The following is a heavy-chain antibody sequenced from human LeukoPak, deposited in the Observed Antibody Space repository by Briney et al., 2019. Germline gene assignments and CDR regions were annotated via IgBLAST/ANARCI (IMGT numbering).Heavy chain of an antibody. D-gene: IGHD3-10*01. Sequence: ASMKVSCKASGGTFSFYAINWVRQAPGQGLEWMGRIIPIPGMANYAQKFQGRVTITADSSTSTAYMEVSSLRSEDTAVYYCARAVVVARGLMAYFDYWGQGTLVTVSS. J-gene: IGHJ4*02. V-gene: IGHV1-69*04. CDR2: IIPIPGMA. CDR1: GGTFSFYA. CDR3: ARAVVVARGLMAYFDY.